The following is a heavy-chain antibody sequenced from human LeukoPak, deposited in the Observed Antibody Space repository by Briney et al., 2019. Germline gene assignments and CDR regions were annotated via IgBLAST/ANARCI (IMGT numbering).Heavy chain of an antibody. Sequence: SETLSLTCTVSRGSISSYYWTWIRQPPGKGLEWIGYIYYSGSTNYNPSLKSRVTISVDTSKNQFSLKLSSVTAADTAVYYCARGGWELGAFTFDSWGQGTLVTVSS. CDR3: ARGGWELGAFTFDS. D-gene: IGHD7-27*01. CDR1: RGSISSYY. J-gene: IGHJ4*02. V-gene: IGHV4-59*12. CDR2: IYYSGST.